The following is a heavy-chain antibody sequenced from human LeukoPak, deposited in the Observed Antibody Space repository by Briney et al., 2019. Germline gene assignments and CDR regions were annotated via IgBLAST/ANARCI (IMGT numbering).Heavy chain of an antibody. V-gene: IGHV4-38-2*02. J-gene: IGHJ4*02. Sequence: SETLSLTCTVAASAISSAYYWGWIRQPPGKGLEWIGNIYHSGNTYYNPSLKSRVTISVDTSKNQFSLKLTSVTASDTAAYYCARVVTSGYYFFDQWGQGTLVTVSS. CDR3: ARVVTSGYYFFDQ. CDR1: ASAISSAYY. D-gene: IGHD3-22*01. CDR2: IYHSGNT.